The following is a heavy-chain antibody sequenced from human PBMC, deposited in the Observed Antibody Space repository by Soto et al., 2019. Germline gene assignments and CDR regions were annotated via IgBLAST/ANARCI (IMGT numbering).Heavy chain of an antibody. Sequence: SETLSLTCTVSGGSISSGGYYWSWIRQHPGKGLEWIGYIYYSGSTYYNPSLKSRVTISVDTSKNQFSLKLSSVTAADTAVYYCARGPRRRYYGSGSVLDYSGQGTLVTVSS. CDR2: IYYSGST. J-gene: IGHJ4*02. D-gene: IGHD3-10*01. CDR3: ARGPRRRYYGSGSVLDY. V-gene: IGHV4-31*03. CDR1: GGSISSGGYY.